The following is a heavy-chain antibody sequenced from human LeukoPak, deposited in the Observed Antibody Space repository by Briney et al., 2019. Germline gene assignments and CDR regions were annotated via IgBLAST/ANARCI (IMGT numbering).Heavy chain of an antibody. J-gene: IGHJ6*02. CDR3: ARVKKVYAYQLPAPIYGMDV. Sequence: SETLSLTCAVYGGSFSGYYWSWIRQPPGKGLEWIGEINHSGSTNYNPSLKSRVTISVDTSKNQFSLKLSSVTAADTAVYYCARVKKVYAYQLPAPIYGMDVWGQGTTVTVSS. CDR2: INHSGST. CDR1: GGSFSGYY. D-gene: IGHD2-2*01. V-gene: IGHV4-34*01.